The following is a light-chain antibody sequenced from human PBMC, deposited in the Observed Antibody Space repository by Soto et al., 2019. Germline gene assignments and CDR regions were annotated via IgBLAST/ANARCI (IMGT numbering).Light chain of an antibody. CDR2: SDP. J-gene: IGLJ2*01. CDR1: DIGSKG. V-gene: IGLV3-21*01. CDR3: QVWDSGSAHVV. Sequence: SYELTQPPSVSVAPGKTASISCGGNDIGSKGVHWYQQKPGQAPVLVIYSDPDLPPVITERFSGSNSATLATLTISRVEAGDEADYYCQVWDSGSAHVVFGGGTKLTVL.